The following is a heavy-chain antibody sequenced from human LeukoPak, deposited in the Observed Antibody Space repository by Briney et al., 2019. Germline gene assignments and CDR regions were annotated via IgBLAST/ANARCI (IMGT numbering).Heavy chain of an antibody. J-gene: IGHJ5*02. CDR2: IRYDASNK. D-gene: IGHD6-19*01. CDR1: GFTFSSYG. V-gene: IGHV3-30*02. CDR3: AKDSRGLAPRPFDP. Sequence: GGSLRLSFSASGFTFSSYGMHWVRQAPGKGLELVAFIRYDASNKNYADSVKGRFTISRDNSKNTLYLQMNSLRAEDTAVDYCAKDSRGLAPRPFDPWGQGTLVTVSS.